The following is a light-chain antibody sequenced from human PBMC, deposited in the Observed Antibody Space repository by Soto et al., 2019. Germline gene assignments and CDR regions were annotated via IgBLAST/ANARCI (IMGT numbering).Light chain of an antibody. CDR1: QSVDSRY. CDR2: AVS. J-gene: IGKJ2*03. Sequence: DIVLTQSPGTLSLSPGGRATLSCRASQSVDSRYLAWYQQKPGQAPRLVIHAVSRRATGIPDRFSGSGSGTDFTLTISRLEPEDFAEYYWQQYGSSPRYSFGQGTKLEIK. V-gene: IGKV3-20*01. CDR3: QQYGSSPRYS.